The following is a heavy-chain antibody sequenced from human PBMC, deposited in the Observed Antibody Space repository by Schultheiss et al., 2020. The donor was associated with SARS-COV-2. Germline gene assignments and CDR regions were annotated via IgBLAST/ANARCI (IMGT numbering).Heavy chain of an antibody. CDR2: INPNSGGT. CDR1: GYTFTSYG. D-gene: IGHD3-22*01. CDR3: ARDYYDSSGYRDYYYYGMDV. V-gene: IGHV1-18*01. J-gene: IGHJ6*02. Sequence: ASVKVSCKASGYTFTSYGISWVRQAPGQGLEWMGWINPNSGGTNYAQKFQGRVTITADKSTSTAYMELSSLRSEDTAVYYCARDYYDSSGYRDYYYYGMDVWGQGTTVTVSS.